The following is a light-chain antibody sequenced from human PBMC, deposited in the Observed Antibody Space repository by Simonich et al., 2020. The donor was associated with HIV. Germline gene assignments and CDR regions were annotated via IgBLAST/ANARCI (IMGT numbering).Light chain of an antibody. J-gene: IGLJ3*02. CDR2: EDS. V-gene: IGLV3-10*01. CDR1: AFPQQY. Sequence: SYELTQPPSVSLSPGQTARITCSGDAFPQQYAYWYQQKSGQAPLLVIYEDSKRPSGIPERFSGSSSGTMATLTISGAQVEDEADDYCYSTDSSDNHLWVFGGGTKLTVL. CDR3: YSTDSSDNHLWV.